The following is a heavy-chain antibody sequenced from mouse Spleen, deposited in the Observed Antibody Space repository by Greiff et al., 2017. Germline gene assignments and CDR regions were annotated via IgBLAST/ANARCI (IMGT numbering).Heavy chain of an antibody. Sequence: DVMLVESGGGLVKPGGSLKLSCAASGFTFSDYGMHWVRQAPEKGLEWVAYISSGSSTIYYADTVKGRFTISRDNAKNTLFLQMTSLRSEDTAMYYCAREGVWLRRGGFINYFDYWGQGTTLTVSS. J-gene: IGHJ2*01. V-gene: IGHV5-17*01. CDR1: GFTFSDYG. D-gene: IGHD2-2*01. CDR2: ISSGSSTI. CDR3: AREGVWLRRGGFINYFDY.